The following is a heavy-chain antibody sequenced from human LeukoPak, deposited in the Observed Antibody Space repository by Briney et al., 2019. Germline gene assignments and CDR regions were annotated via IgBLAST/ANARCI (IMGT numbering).Heavy chain of an antibody. V-gene: IGHV3-49*03. Sequence: GESLTLSCTASGFTFDNYAMSWFRQAPGKGLEWVGFIRSKAYGGTTEYATSVKGRFTISRDDSKSIVYLQMNSLKIGDTAVYFCTRGPWNWVQGTLVTVSS. CDR2: IRSKAYGGTT. J-gene: IGHJ4*02. D-gene: IGHD1-1*01. CDR3: TRGPWN. CDR1: GFTFDNYA.